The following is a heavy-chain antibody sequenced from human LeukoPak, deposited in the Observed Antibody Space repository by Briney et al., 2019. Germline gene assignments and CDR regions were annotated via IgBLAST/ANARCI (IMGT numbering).Heavy chain of an antibody. V-gene: IGHV4-39*07. D-gene: IGHD6-19*01. CDR2: IHGSGNT. Sequence: SETLSLTCSVSGGSFNSGTSYWGWIRQPPGKGLEWIGNIHGSGNTNYNPSLKSRVSMSLDTSKNQVSLNLTSVTAADTATYFCARETMLAGFASGLGFNYWGQGILVIVSS. CDR1: GGSFNSGTSY. CDR3: ARETMLAGFASGLGFNY. J-gene: IGHJ4*02.